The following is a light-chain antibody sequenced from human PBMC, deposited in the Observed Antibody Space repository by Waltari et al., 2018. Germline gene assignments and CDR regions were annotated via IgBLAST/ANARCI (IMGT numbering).Light chain of an antibody. CDR1: DSDFGPFDF. J-gene: IGLJ1*01. V-gene: IGLV2-14*01. CDR3: SSYTTSSAPGV. CDR2: EVS. Sequence: QSALTQPASVSGPPGQPTPIPSSGTDSDFGPFDFASWYQQHPGKAPHLIIYEVSNRPSGISNRFSASKSGNTASLTISGLQAEDEADYYCSSYTTSSAPGVFGTGTRVTVL.